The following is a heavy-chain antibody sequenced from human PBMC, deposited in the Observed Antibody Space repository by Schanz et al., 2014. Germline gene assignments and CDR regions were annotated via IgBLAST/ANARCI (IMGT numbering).Heavy chain of an antibody. CDR3: ARDGGRDGYNLAFDV. V-gene: IGHV3-53*01. J-gene: IGHJ3*01. Sequence: EVQLVESGGGLIQPGGSLRLSCAVSGFTVNTNYMSWVRQAPGKGLEWISSMYINSGSTQYADSVKGRFIISRDSSKNTVLLQMNSLRAEDTAVYCCARDGGRDGYNLAFDVWGQGTLVTVSS. CDR1: GFTVNTNY. CDR2: MYINSGST. D-gene: IGHD5-12*01.